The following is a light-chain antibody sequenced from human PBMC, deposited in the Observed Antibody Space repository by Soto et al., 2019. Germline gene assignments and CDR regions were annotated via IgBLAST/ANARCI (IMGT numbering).Light chain of an antibody. CDR2: EGS. Sequence: QSALTQPASVSGSPGQSITISCTGTSSDVGSYNLVSWYQQHPGKAPKLMIYEGSKRPSGVSNRFSGSKSGNTASLTISGLHAEDEADYYCCSYAGSSTEVFGNGTKVTV. V-gene: IGLV2-23*01. J-gene: IGLJ1*01. CDR3: CSYAGSSTEV. CDR1: SSDVGSYNL.